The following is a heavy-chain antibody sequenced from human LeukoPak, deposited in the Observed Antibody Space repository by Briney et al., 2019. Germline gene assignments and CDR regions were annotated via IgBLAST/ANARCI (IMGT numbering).Heavy chain of an antibody. CDR3: ARASVGCSSTSCYSTQFDY. V-gene: IGHV4-34*01. Sequence: TAETLSLTCAVYGGSFSGYCLRWIRQPPGKGLEWMGEIKHSGSTNYNPSLKSRVTISVDTSKNQFSLKLSSVTAADTAVYYCARASVGCSSTSCYSTQFDYWGQGTLVTVSS. CDR2: IKHSGST. D-gene: IGHD2-2*01. CDR1: GGSFSGYC. J-gene: IGHJ4*02.